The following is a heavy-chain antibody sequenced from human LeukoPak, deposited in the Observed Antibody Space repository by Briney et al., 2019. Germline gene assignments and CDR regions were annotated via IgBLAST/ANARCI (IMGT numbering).Heavy chain of an antibody. V-gene: IGHV3-53*01. CDR2: IYSGGST. Sequence: GGSLRLSCAASGFAVSSNYMSWVRQAPGKGLEWASVIYSGGSTYYADSVKGRFSISRDNSKNTLHLQMNSLRAEDTAVYYCARARTSYYGDYYFDYWGQETLVTVSS. J-gene: IGHJ4*02. D-gene: IGHD4-17*01. CDR1: GFAVSSNY. CDR3: ARARTSYYGDYYFDY.